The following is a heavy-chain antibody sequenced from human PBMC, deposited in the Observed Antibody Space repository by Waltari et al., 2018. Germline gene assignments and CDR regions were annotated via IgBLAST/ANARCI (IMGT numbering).Heavy chain of an antibody. D-gene: IGHD3-10*01. Sequence: QVQLQESGPGLVKPSETLSLTCAVSGYSISSGYYWGWIRQTPGKGLEWIGRFYHSGSTYYNPSLKSRVPISVATSKNQFSLKLSSVTAADTAVYYCAGTDAIPHRGDYWGQGTLVTVSS. V-gene: IGHV4-38-2*01. CDR2: FYHSGST. CDR3: AGTDAIPHRGDY. J-gene: IGHJ4*02. CDR1: GYSISSGYY.